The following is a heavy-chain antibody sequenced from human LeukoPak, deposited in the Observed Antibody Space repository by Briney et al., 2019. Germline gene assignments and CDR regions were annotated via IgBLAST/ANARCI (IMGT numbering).Heavy chain of an antibody. D-gene: IGHD6-6*01. CDR1: GGSISSDGYY. CDR2: IYYSGST. Sequence: SETLSPTCTVSGGSISSDGYYWGWIRQPPGRGLEWIGSIYYSGSTYYNPSLKSRVTISEDTSKNQFSLKLNSVTAADTAVYYCARHRIAARGSFDYWGQGTLVTVSS. J-gene: IGHJ4*02. CDR3: ARHRIAARGSFDY. V-gene: IGHV4-39*01.